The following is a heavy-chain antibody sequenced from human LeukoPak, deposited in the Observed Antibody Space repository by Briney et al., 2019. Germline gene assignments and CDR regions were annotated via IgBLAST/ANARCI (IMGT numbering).Heavy chain of an antibody. Sequence: GRSLRLSCAASGFTFSSYAMHWVRQAPGKGLEWVAVISYDGSNKYYADSVKGRFTISRDNSKNTLYLQMNSLRAEDTAVYYCARVKCSYGFVPKLYYFDYWGQGTLVTVSS. CDR1: GFTFSSYA. CDR3: ARVKCSYGFVPKLYYFDY. D-gene: IGHD5-18*01. J-gene: IGHJ4*02. V-gene: IGHV3-30-3*01. CDR2: ISYDGSNK.